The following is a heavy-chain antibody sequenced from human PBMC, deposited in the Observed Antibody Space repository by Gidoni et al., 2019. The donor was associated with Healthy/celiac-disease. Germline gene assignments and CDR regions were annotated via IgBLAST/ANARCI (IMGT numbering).Heavy chain of an antibody. J-gene: IGHJ6*02. D-gene: IGHD4-4*01. Sequence: EVQLLESGGGLVQSGESLRLSCAASGFNVTSYAMRWVRQAPGKGLGWVSAISGSGDSTYYADSVKGRFTISRDNSKNTLFLQMNSLRAEDTAVYYCAKGAWSGSYWGTVTTLRYYYYGMDVWGQGTTVTVSS. V-gene: IGHV3-23*01. CDR3: AKGAWSGSYWGTVTTLRYYYYGMDV. CDR2: ISGSGDST. CDR1: GFNVTSYA.